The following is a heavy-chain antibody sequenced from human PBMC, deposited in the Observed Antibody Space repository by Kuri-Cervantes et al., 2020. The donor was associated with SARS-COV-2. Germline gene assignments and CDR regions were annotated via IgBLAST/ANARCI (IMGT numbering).Heavy chain of an antibody. Sequence: GESLKISCAASGFTFSSYAMHWVRQAPGKGLEWVAVISYDGSNKYYADSVKGRFTISRDNSKNTLYLQMNSLRAEDTAVYYCARGVAELRYYGVDVWGQGTTVTVSS. D-gene: IGHD1-7*01. CDR2: ISYDGSNK. J-gene: IGHJ6*02. CDR1: GFTFSSYA. CDR3: ARGVAELRYYGVDV. V-gene: IGHV3-30-3*01.